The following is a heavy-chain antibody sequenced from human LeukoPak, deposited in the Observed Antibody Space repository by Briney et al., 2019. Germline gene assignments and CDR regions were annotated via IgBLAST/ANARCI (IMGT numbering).Heavy chain of an antibody. J-gene: IGHJ6*03. D-gene: IGHD1-26*01. V-gene: IGHV3-23*01. CDR3: AKNRGAGSHYYYHMNV. Sequence: GGSLRLSCAASGFTFSTYAMSWVRQAAGEGLEWVSLISGSGGGTYYADSVKGRFTISRDNSKNTLYLQLNSLRVEDTAVYYCAKNRGAGSHYYYHMNVWGKGTTVTVSS. CDR1: GFTFSTYA. CDR2: ISGSGGGT.